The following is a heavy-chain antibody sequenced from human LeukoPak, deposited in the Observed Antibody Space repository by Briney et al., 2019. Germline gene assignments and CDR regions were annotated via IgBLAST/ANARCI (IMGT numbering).Heavy chain of an antibody. J-gene: IGHJ4*02. CDR2: IKQDGSDK. CDR3: ARDQWWQFIAVAITSYFDS. D-gene: IGHD6-19*01. Sequence: PGGSLRLSCAASGFTFNTYWMSWGRQAPGKGLGGVANIKQDGSDKYYVDSVKGPFTISRANAKNSLYLQMNSLRAEDTAVYYCARDQWWQFIAVAITSYFDSWGQGTLVTVSS. V-gene: IGHV3-7*01. CDR1: GFTFNTYW.